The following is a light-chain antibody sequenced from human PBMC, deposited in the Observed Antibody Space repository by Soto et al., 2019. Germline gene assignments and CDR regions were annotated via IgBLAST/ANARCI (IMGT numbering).Light chain of an antibody. CDR3: MQGTHWPPIT. Sequence: DVVLTQSPLSLPVTLGQPASISCRSTQSLVYSDGNIYLNWFQQRPGQSPRRLIYKVSNRDSGVPDRFSGSGSRTDFTLKISRVEAEDVGVYYCMQGTHWPPITFGQGTRLEIK. V-gene: IGKV2-30*01. J-gene: IGKJ5*01. CDR2: KVS. CDR1: QSLVYSDGNIY.